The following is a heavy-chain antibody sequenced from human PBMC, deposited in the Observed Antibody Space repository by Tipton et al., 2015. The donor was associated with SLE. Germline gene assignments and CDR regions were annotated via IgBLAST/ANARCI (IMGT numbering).Heavy chain of an antibody. Sequence: TLSLTCAVYGGSFSGYYWSWIRQPPGKGLEWIGEINHSGSTNYNPSLKSRVTISVDTSKNQFSLKLSSVTAADTAVYYCAREPRPRGALKGAFDIWDQGTMVTVSS. CDR2: INHSGST. CDR1: GGSFSGYY. CDR3: AREPRPRGALKGAFDI. V-gene: IGHV4-34*01. J-gene: IGHJ3*02.